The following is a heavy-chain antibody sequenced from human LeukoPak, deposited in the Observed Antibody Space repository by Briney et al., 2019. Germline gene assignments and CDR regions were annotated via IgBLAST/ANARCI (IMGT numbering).Heavy chain of an antibody. CDR2: TYSGGST. Sequence: GGSLRLSCIASGFTVSSTYMSWVRQAPGKGLEWVSVTYSGGSTYYADSVKGRCTISRDNSKNTLYLQMNSLRGEDTAVYYCASGIRAFDNWGQGTLVTVSS. J-gene: IGHJ4*02. CDR3: ASGIRAFDN. V-gene: IGHV3-66*01. D-gene: IGHD1-26*01. CDR1: GFTVSSTY.